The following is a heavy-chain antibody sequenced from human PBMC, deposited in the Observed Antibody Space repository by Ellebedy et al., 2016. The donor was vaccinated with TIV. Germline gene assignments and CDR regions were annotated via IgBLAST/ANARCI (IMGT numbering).Heavy chain of an antibody. D-gene: IGHD6-13*01. J-gene: IGHJ3*02. V-gene: IGHV3-30*04. CDR1: GFTFSSYA. CDR2: ISYDGTNK. Sequence: GGSLRLSCAASGFTFSSYAIHWVRQAPGKGLEWVAVISYDGTNKYYADSVKGRFTISRDNSKNTLYLQMSSLRIEDTAVYYCARGRKVVGSSWYDSAFDIWGQGTVVTVSS. CDR3: ARGRKVVGSSWYDSAFDI.